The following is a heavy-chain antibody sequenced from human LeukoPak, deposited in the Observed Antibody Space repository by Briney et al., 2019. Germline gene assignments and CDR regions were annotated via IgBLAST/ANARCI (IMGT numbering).Heavy chain of an antibody. D-gene: IGHD1-26*01. CDR2: ISAYNGNT. V-gene: IGHV1-18*01. CDR1: GYTFTSYG. J-gene: IGHJ4*02. Sequence: ASVKVSCKASGYTFTSYGISWVRQAPGQGLEWMGWISAYNGNTNYAQKLQGRVTMTTDTSTSTAYMELRSLRSDDTAVYYCARENQEPGSAAGFDYWGQGTLVTVSS. CDR3: ARENQEPGSAAGFDY.